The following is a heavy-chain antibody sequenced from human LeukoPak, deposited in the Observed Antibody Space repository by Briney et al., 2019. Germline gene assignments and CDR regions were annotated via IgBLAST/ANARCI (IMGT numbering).Heavy chain of an antibody. D-gene: IGHD3-9*01. CDR1: GFTFSSYA. CDR2: ISGSGGST. CDR3: AKAVDYDILTGILFDY. J-gene: IGHJ4*02. Sequence: GGSLRLSCAASGFTFSSYAMSWVRQAPGKGLEWVSAISGSGGSTYYADSVKGRFTISGDNSKNTLYLQMNSLRAEDTAVYYCAKAVDYDILTGILFDYWGQGTLVTVSS. V-gene: IGHV3-23*01.